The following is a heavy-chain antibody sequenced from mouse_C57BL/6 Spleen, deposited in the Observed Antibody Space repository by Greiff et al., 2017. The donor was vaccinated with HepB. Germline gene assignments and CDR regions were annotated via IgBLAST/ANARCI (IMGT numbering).Heavy chain of an antibody. CDR3: VWDATY. V-gene: IGHV1-5*01. D-gene: IGHD4-1*01. CDR1: GYTFTSYW. CDR2: IYPGNSDT. J-gene: IGHJ3*01. Sequence: VQLKQSGTVLARPGASVKMSCKTSGYTFTSYWMHWVKQRPGQGLEWIGAIYPGNSDTSYNQKFKGKAKLTAVTSASTAYMELSSLTNEDSAVYYCVWDATYWDQGTLVTVSA.